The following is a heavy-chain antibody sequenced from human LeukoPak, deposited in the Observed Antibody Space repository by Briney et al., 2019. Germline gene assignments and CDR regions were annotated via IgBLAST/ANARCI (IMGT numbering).Heavy chain of an antibody. V-gene: IGHV4-59*08. CDR1: GGSISSYY. J-gene: IGHJ6*03. CDR2: IYYSGST. D-gene: IGHD3-10*01. CDR3: VGNYYGSGSYYNPLPYYYYMDV. Sequence: SETLSLTCTVSGGSISSYYWSWIRQPPGKGLEWIGYIYYSGSTNYNPSLKSRVTISVDTSKNQFSLKLSSVTAADTAVYYCVGNYYGSGSYYNPLPYYYYMDVWGKGPRSPSP.